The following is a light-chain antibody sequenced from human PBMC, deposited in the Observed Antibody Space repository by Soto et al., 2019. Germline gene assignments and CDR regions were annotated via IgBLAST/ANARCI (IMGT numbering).Light chain of an antibody. CDR1: QSVSSY. J-gene: IGKJ1*01. V-gene: IGKV3-11*01. CDR3: QQRSNWPPGGT. CDR2: DAS. Sequence: EIVLTQSPDTLSLSPGERATVSCRASQSVSSYLAWYQQKPGQAPRLLIYDASNRATGIPARFSGSGSGTDFTLTISSLEPEDFAVYYCQQRSNWPPGGTFGQGTKVEIK.